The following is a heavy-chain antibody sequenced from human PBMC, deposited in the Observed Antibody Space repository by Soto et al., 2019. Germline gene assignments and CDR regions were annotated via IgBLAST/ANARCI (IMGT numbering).Heavy chain of an antibody. CDR3: TTKEYIWGSHRLDY. J-gene: IGHJ4*02. CDR2: IKSKTDGGTT. V-gene: IGHV3-15*01. Sequence: GGSLRLSCAASGFTFSNAWMRWVRQAPGKGLEWVGRIKSKTDGGTTDYAAPVKGRFTISRDDSKNTLYLQMNSLKTEDTAVYYCTTKEYIWGSHRLDYWGQGTLDPVSS. D-gene: IGHD3-16*02. CDR1: GFTFSNAW.